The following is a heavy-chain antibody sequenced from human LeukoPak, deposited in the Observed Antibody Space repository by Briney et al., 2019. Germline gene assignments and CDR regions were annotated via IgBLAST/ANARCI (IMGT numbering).Heavy chain of an antibody. CDR2: IDYDGGSG. CDR3: SRNSGWYGLS. D-gene: IGHD6-19*01. Sequence: GGSLRLSCTVSGFTLSSYEMSWIRQAPGKGLEWVSSIDYDGGSGHYADSVKGRFTISRDNSNNTLFLHLNSLRGEDTAVYYCSRNSGWYGLSWGQGTLVTVSS. J-gene: IGHJ1*01. CDR1: GFTLSSYE. V-gene: IGHV3-23*01.